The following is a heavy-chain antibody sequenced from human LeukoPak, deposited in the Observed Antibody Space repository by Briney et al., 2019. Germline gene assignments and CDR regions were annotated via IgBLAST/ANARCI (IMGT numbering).Heavy chain of an antibody. CDR3: ARGYSYGPYDAFDI. J-gene: IGHJ3*02. CDR1: GGPISSGGYY. Sequence: SETLSLTCTVSGGPISSGGYYWSWIRQHPGKGLEWIGYIYYSGSTNYNPSLKSRVTISVDTSKNQFSLKLSSVTAADTAVYYCARGYSYGPYDAFDIWGQGTMVTVSS. CDR2: IYYSGST. V-gene: IGHV4-61*08. D-gene: IGHD5-18*01.